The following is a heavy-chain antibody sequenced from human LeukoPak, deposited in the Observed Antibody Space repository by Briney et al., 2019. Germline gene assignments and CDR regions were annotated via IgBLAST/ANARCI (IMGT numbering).Heavy chain of an antibody. Sequence: GGSLRLSCAASGFTFSSYSMNWVRQAPGKGLEWVSYISSSSSYIYYADSVKGRFTISRDNAKNSLYLQMNSLRAEDTAVYYCARDWAHDSSGYGAFDIWGQGTMVTVSS. CDR2: ISSSSSYI. J-gene: IGHJ3*02. V-gene: IGHV3-21*01. CDR1: GFTFSSYS. CDR3: ARDWAHDSSGYGAFDI. D-gene: IGHD3-22*01.